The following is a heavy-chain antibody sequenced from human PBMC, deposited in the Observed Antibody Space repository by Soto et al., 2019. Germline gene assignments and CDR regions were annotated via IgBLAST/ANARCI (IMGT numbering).Heavy chain of an antibody. CDR1: GASIRSYY. V-gene: IGHV4-4*08. CDR3: ASSAGNTGDFFYYNGMDV. Sequence: XGTLSLNGSVSGASIRSYYWHWIRQPPGKGLEWIGYVYTSDYTRYSSSLKSRVTISVDTSKSQFYLRLNSVTAADTAVYYCASSAGNTGDFFYYNGMDVWGQGTTVTVSS. D-gene: IGHD3-10*01. J-gene: IGHJ6*02. CDR2: VYTSDYT.